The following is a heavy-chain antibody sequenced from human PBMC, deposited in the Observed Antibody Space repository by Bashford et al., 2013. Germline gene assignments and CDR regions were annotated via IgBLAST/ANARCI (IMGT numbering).Heavy chain of an antibody. Sequence: ASVKVSCTASGYTFTDYHVHWVRQAPGQGLEWMGWINPNSGGTDYAQKFQGTVTMTRDTSISTAYMELSRLTSDDTAVYYCARDGPVVGVWNAFDVWGQGQWSPSPQ. V-gene: IGHV1-2*02. J-gene: IGHJ3*01. D-gene: IGHD1-26*01. CDR2: INPNSGGT. CDR3: ARDGPVVGVWNAFDV. CDR1: GYTFTDYH.